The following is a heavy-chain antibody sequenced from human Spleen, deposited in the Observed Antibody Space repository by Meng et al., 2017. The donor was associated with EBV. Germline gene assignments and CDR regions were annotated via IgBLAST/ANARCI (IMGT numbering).Heavy chain of an antibody. CDR1: GGSTSGSTYS. CDR3: ARQKRDCGGGACYWSWIDP. D-gene: IGHD2-21*02. J-gene: IGHJ5*02. CDR2: IFYSGST. V-gene: IGHV4-39*07. Sequence: LQRQEAGPGLVRPSETLSPTCSVSGGSTSGSTYSWGWIRQPPGKGLEWIGSIFYSGSTIYNPSLKSGVTISVDTSKNHFSLRVDTVTAADTAVYYCARQKRDCGGGACYWSWIDPWGQGTLVTVSS.